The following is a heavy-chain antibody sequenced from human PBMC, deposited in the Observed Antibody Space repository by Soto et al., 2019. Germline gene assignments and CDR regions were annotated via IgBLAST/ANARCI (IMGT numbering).Heavy chain of an antibody. D-gene: IGHD3-22*01. Sequence: SETLSLTCTVSGDSMTSGRYYWSWIRQHPGKGLEWIGYIYYSGSTYYNPSLKSRVTISVDTSKNQFSLKLSSVTAADTAVYYCARDSSGYFSFDYWGQGTLVTVSS. CDR1: GDSMTSGRYY. V-gene: IGHV4-31*03. J-gene: IGHJ4*02. CDR2: IYYSGST. CDR3: ARDSSGYFSFDY.